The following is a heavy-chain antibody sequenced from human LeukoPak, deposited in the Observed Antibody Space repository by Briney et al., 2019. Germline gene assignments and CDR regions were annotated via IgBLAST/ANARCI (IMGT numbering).Heavy chain of an antibody. J-gene: IGHJ4*02. CDR2: ISAYNGNT. CDR3: ARNWIVVVARGKPALIDY. V-gene: IGHV1-18*01. CDR1: GYTFTSYG. D-gene: IGHD3-22*01. Sequence: GASVKVSCKASGYTFTSYGISWVRQAPGQGLEWMGWISAYNGNTNYAQKLQGRVTMTTDTSTSTAYMELRSLRSDDTAVYYCARNWIVVVARGKPALIDYWGQGTLVTVSA.